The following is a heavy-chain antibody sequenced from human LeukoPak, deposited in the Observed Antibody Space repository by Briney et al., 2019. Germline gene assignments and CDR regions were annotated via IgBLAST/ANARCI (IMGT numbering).Heavy chain of an antibody. D-gene: IGHD2-2*01. CDR3: AKRWGFCSTTSCAATF. CDR1: GFTFSSYS. Sequence: GGSLRLSCAASGFTFSSYSMNWVRQAPGKGLGWVSAISGIGGSTYYADSVKGRFTISRDNSKTTLYLQMNSLKAEDTAVYYCAKRWGFCSTTSCAATFCGQGTLITVSS. CDR2: ISGIGGST. V-gene: IGHV3-23*01. J-gene: IGHJ4*02.